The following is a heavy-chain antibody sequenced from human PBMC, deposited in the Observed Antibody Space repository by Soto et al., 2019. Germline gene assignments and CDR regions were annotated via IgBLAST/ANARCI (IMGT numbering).Heavy chain of an antibody. D-gene: IGHD1-26*01. CDR2: IIRIFGTT. J-gene: IGHJ4*02. CDR3: ARGVGAYYFDY. CDR1: GGTFSTYS. Sequence: QVQLVQSGAEVKKPGSSVKVSCKASGGTFSTYSITWVRQAPGQGLEWLGGIIRIFGTTDYARKLQGRVTITAAESTSTVFIELSSLPSEDTAVYYCARGVGAYYFDYWGQGTLVTVSS. V-gene: IGHV1-69*01.